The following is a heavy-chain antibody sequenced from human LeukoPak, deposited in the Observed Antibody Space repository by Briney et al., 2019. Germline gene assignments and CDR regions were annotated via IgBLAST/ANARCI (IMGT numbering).Heavy chain of an antibody. CDR1: GFSVSGNF. CDR3: EGYVSGHDY. CDR2: LHGECGT. J-gene: IGHJ4*02. Sequence: GGSLRLSCAASGFSVSGNFMTWAREAPGKGPEWVSVLHGECGTYNAEYVKGPFTLHRDNSKNTFYLQMNSLRAEDTAVYYCEGYVSGHDYWGQGTLVTVSS. V-gene: IGHV3-53*01. D-gene: IGHD6-19*01.